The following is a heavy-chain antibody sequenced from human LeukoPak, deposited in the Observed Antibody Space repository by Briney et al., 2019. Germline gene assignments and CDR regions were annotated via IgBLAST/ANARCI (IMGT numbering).Heavy chain of an antibody. CDR1: GGTFRTNG. CDR3: ARGLPGVLGAPLYLDN. CDR2: IIPIFGTT. D-gene: IGHD2-8*01. V-gene: IGHV1-69*13. Sequence: ASVKVSCKASGGTFRTNGISWVRQGPGQGLEWMGGIIPIFGTTTYAQTFQGRFTITADESTGTAYMQLSSLRSEDTAMYYCARGLPGVLGAPLYLDNWGQGTLVTVSS. J-gene: IGHJ4*02.